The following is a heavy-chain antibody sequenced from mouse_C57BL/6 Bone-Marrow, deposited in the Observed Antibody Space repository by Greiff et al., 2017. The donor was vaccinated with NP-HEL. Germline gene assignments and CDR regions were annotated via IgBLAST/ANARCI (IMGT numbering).Heavy chain of an antibody. J-gene: IGHJ3*01. CDR2: IYPRSGNT. V-gene: IGHV1-81*01. CDR1: GYTFTSYG. CDR3: ARIHEEE. Sequence: VQLQQSGAELARPGASVKLSCKASGYTFTSYGISWVKQRTGQGLGWIGEIYPRSGNTYYNEKFKGKATLTADTSSSTAYMELRSLTSEDSAVYFCARIHEEEWGQGTLVTVSA.